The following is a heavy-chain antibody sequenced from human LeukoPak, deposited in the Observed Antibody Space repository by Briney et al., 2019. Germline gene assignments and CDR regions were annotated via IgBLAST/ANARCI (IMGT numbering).Heavy chain of an antibody. CDR1: GYTFTSNA. V-gene: IGHV7-4-1*02. CDR2: INTNTGNP. CDR3: ARVSSGWETDL. J-gene: IGHJ2*01. D-gene: IGHD1-26*01. Sequence: ASVTVSCKASGYTFTSNAMNWVRQAPGQGLEWMGWINTNTGNPTYAQGFTGRFVFSLDTSVSTAYLQINSLKAEDTAVYYCARVSSGWETDLWGRGTLVTVSS.